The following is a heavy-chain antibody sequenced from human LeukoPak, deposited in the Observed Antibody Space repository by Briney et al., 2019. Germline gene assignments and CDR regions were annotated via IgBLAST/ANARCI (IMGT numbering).Heavy chain of an antibody. CDR3: ARGIQYSGSSHFDY. V-gene: IGHV4-59*08. CDR1: GGSISSYY. J-gene: IGHJ4*02. CDR2: IYYSGST. D-gene: IGHD1-26*01. Sequence: SETLSLTCTVSGGSISSYYWSWIRQPPGKGLEWIGYIYYSGSTNYNPSLKSRVTISVDTSKNQFSLKLSSVTAADTAVYYCARGIQYSGSSHFDYWGQGTLVTVSS.